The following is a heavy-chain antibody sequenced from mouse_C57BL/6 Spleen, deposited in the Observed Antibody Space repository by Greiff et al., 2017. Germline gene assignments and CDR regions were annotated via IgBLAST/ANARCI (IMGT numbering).Heavy chain of an antibody. CDR1: GFNIKDDY. V-gene: IGHV14-4*01. J-gene: IGHJ3*01. CDR2: IDPENGDT. CDR3: TLYDGYWFAY. Sequence: VQLQQSGAELVRPGASVKLSCTASGFNIKDDYMHWVKQRPEQGLEWIGWIDPENGDTEYASKFQGKATITADTSSNTAYLQRSSLTSEDTAVYYCTLYDGYWFAYWGQGTLVTVSA. D-gene: IGHD2-3*01.